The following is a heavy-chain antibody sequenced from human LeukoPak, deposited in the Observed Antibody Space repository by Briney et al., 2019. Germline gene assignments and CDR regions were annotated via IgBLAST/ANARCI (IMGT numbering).Heavy chain of an antibody. D-gene: IGHD2-15*01. J-gene: IGHJ4*02. CDR1: GFTFSSYG. V-gene: IGHV3-30*02. Sequence: GGSLRLSCAASGFTFSSYGMHWVRQAPGKGLEWVAFIQYDGSNKYYADSVKGRFTISRDNSKNTLYLQMNSLRAEDTAVYYCAKVDLFGPDKRIVDDYWGQGTLVTVSS. CDR2: IQYDGSNK. CDR3: AKVDLFGPDKRIVDDY.